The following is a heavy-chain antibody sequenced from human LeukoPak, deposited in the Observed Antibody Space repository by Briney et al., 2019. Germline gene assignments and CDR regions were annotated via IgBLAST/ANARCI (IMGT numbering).Heavy chain of an antibody. V-gene: IGHV3-48*04. CDR3: ARDEGSGSYYNWFDP. CDR1: GFTFSSYA. CDR2: ISSSGSTI. D-gene: IGHD3-10*01. Sequence: RPGGSLRLSCAASGFTFSSYAMSWVRQAPGKGLEWVSYISSSGSTIYYADSVKGRFTISRDNAKNSLYLQMNSLRAEDTAVYYCARDEGSGSYYNWFDPWGQGTLVTVSS. J-gene: IGHJ5*02.